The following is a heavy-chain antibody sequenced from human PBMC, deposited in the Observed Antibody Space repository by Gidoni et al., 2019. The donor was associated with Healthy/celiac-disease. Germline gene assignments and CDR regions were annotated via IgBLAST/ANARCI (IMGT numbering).Heavy chain of an antibody. V-gene: IGHV4-34*01. CDR1: GGPFSGYY. CDR3: SMYRSSQNWFDP. D-gene: IGHD6-13*01. CDR2: INNSGRT. J-gene: IGHJ5*02. Sequence: QVQLQPWGAGLLKPSETLSLTCDVYGGPFSGYYWSWIRQPPGTGLEWIGEINNSGRTNYNQSLKSRVTISVDTSKNQFALKLSFVTAADTAVYYCSMYRSSQNWFDPCGQGTLVTVSS.